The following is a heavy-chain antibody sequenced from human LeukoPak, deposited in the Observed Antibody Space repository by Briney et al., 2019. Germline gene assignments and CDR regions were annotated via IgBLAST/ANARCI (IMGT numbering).Heavy chain of an antibody. J-gene: IGHJ3*02. CDR1: EGTFSSYA. CDR3: AREWELLEVVGAFDI. D-gene: IGHD1-26*01. Sequence: SVKVSCKASEGTFSSYAISWVRQAPGQGLEWMGGIIPIFGTANYAQKFQGRVTITTDESTSTAYMELSSLRSEDTAVYYCAREWELLEVVGAFDIWGQGTMVTVSS. CDR2: IIPIFGTA. V-gene: IGHV1-69*05.